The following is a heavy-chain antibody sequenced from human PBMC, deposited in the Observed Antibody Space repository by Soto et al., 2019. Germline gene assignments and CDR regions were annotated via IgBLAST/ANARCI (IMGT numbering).Heavy chain of an antibody. Sequence: EVQLVESGGGLVQPGRSLRLSCAASGFTFDDYAMHWVRQAPGKGLEWVSGISWNSGSIGYADSVKGRFTISRDNAKNSLYLQMNSLRAEATALYYCAKAKTDTAMVPFDYWGQGTLVTVSS. V-gene: IGHV3-9*01. CDR2: ISWNSGSI. CDR1: GFTFDDYA. J-gene: IGHJ4*02. D-gene: IGHD5-18*01. CDR3: AKAKTDTAMVPFDY.